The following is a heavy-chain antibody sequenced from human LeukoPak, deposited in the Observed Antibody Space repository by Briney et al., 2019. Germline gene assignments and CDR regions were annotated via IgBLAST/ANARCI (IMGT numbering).Heavy chain of an antibody. CDR1: GGSFSGYY. CDR3: ASITIFGVVLTTTWFDP. V-gene: IGHV4-34*01. D-gene: IGHD3-3*01. CDR2: INHSGST. Sequence: SETLSLTXAVYGGSFSGYYWSWIRQPPGKGLEWIGEINHSGSTNYNPSLKSRVTISVDTAKNQFSLKLSSVTAADTAVYYCASITIFGVVLTTTWFDPWGQGTLVTVSS. J-gene: IGHJ5*02.